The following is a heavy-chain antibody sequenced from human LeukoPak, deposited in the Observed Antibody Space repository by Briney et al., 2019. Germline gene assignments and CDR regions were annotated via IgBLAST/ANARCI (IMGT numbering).Heavy chain of an antibody. CDR2: ISSSSSYI. CDR1: GFTFSSYS. J-gene: IGHJ6*03. D-gene: IGHD3-3*01. CDR3: ARGGISIFGVVIYMDV. V-gene: IGHV3-21*04. Sequence: PGGSLRLSCAASGFTFSSYSMNWVRQAPGKGLEWVSSISSSSSYIYYADSVKGRFTISRDNAKNSLSLQMNSLRVEDTALYYCARGGISIFGVVIYMDVWGKGTTVTVSS.